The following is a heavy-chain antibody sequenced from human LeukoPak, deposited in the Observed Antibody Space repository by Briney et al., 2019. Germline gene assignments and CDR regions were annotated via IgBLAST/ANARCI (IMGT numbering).Heavy chain of an antibody. V-gene: IGHV4-39*01. Sequence: SSYAMSWVRQPPGKGLEWIGSIYYSGSTYYNPSLKSRVTISIDTSKNQFSLKLSSVTAADTAVYYCARSSYDFWSGPTTGGYFDYWGQGTLVTVSS. J-gene: IGHJ4*02. D-gene: IGHD3-3*01. CDR2: IYYSGST. CDR3: ARSSYDFWSGPTTGGYFDY. CDR1: SSYA.